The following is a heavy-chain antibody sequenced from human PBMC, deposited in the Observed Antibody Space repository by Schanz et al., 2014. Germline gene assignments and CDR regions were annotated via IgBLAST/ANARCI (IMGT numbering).Heavy chain of an antibody. J-gene: IGHJ4*02. V-gene: IGHV3-23*01. Sequence: EVQLLESGGGLVQPGGSLRLSCLASGFAFSSYGMNWLRQAPGKGLEWVSALSEGGGGTHYADSVRGRFTISRDNSKNTLYLQMNSLRAEDTAVYFCAKIERNEDWGQGTLVTVSS. D-gene: IGHD1-1*01. CDR3: AKIERNED. CDR1: GFAFSSYG. CDR2: LSEGGGGT.